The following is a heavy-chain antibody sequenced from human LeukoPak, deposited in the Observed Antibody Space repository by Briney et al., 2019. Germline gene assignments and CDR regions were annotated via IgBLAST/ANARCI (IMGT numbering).Heavy chain of an antibody. CDR3: TADVPNDDGDYVPIDY. D-gene: IGHD4-17*01. V-gene: IGHV3-20*04. J-gene: IGHJ4*02. CDR1: GFTFSSYS. Sequence: GGSLRLSCAASGFTFSSYSMNWVLQAPGKGLEWVSRIHWNSGSTRYADSVKGRFTISRDNAKNSLYLQMNSLKTEDTAVYYCTADVPNDDGDYVPIDYWGQGTLVTVSS. CDR2: IHWNSGST.